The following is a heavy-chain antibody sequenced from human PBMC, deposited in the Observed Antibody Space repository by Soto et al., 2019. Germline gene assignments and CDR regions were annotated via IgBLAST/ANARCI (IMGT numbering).Heavy chain of an antibody. D-gene: IGHD2-2*01. J-gene: IGHJ6*02. CDR2: TSYDGSNK. CDR1: GFTFSSYA. CDR3: ARDRLYCSSTSCQPPYYYYGMDV. V-gene: IGHV3-30-3*01. Sequence: QVQLVESGGGVVQPGRSLRLSCAASGFTFSSYAMHWVRQAPGKGLEWVAVTSYDGSNKNYADSVKGRFTISRDNSKNTLYLQMNSLRAEDTAVYYCARDRLYCSSTSCQPPYYYYGMDVWGQGTTVTVSS.